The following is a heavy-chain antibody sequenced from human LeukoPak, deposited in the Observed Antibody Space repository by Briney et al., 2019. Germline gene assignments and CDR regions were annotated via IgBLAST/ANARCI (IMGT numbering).Heavy chain of an antibody. CDR3: AKQFVDI. J-gene: IGHJ5*02. CDR1: GFIFSNYA. CDR2: ISGSGDDP. D-gene: IGHD5-24*01. Sequence: PGGSLRLSCAASGFIFSNYAMNWVRQAPGKGLEWVSSISGSGDDPSYADSVKGRFTISRDNSRNTLYLQMNSLGAEDTAVYYCAKQFVDIWGQGTLVTVSS. V-gene: IGHV3-23*01.